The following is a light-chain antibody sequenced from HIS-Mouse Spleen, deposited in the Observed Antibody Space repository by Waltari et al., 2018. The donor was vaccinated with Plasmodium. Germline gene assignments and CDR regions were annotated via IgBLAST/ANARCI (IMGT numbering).Light chain of an antibody. J-gene: IGLJ2*01. CDR1: STAVGRYNL. Sequence: QSALTQPAPVSGSPGPSITISCPGPSTAVGRYNLVSWYQQHPGTAPKLMIHEGSTRPSGVSNRFSGSKSGNTASLTIAGLQAEDEADYYCCSYAGSRMVFGGGTKLTVL. CDR3: CSYAGSRMV. CDR2: EGS. V-gene: IGLV2-23*01.